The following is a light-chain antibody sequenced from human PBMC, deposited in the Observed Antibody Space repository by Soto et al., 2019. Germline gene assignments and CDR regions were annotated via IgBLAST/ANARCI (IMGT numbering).Light chain of an antibody. Sequence: EIVLTQYPGTLSLSTGDRATTFCRASQSVSSTHLAWYHQKPGQAPRLLIYGASTRASGIPDRFSGSGSGTDFTLTISRLETEDFAVYYCHQYGSSPQTFGQGTKV. CDR1: QSVSSTH. J-gene: IGKJ1*01. V-gene: IGKV3-20*01. CDR2: GAS. CDR3: HQYGSSPQT.